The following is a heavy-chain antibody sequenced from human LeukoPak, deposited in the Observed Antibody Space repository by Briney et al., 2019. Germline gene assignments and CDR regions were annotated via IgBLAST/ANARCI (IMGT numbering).Heavy chain of an antibody. CDR3: ARDRGPDSSGYELDP. CDR2: IYTSGST. J-gene: IGHJ5*02. Sequence: PSETLSLTCTVSGGSISSGSYYWSWIRQPAGKGLEWIGRIYTSGSTNYNPSLKSRVTISVDTSKNQFSLKLSSVTAADTAVYYCARDRGPDSSGYELDPWGQGTLVTVSS. CDR1: GGSISSGSYY. V-gene: IGHV4-61*02. D-gene: IGHD3-22*01.